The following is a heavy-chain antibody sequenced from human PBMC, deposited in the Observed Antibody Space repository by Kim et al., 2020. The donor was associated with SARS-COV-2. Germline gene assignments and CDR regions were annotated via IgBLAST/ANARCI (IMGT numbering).Heavy chain of an antibody. CDR2: IGTAGDT. CDR3: ARSRQSTVTTLWEYTTGDYYYGMDV. V-gene: IGHV3-13*01. CDR1: GFTFSSYD. D-gene: IGHD4-17*01. J-gene: IGHJ6*02. Sequence: GGSLRLSCAASGFTFSSYDMHWVRQATGKGLEWVSAIGTAGDTYYPGSVKGRFTISRENAKNSLYLQMNSLRAGDTAVYYCARSRQSTVTTLWEYTTGDYYYGMDVWGQGTTVTVSS.